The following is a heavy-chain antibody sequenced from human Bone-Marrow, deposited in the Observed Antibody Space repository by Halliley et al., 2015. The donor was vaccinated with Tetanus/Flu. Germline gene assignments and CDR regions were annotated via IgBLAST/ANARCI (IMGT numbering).Heavy chain of an antibody. Sequence: VQLVQSGAEGKKPGESLRISCQGYGYTFTSHWIAWVRQMPGKSLEWMGVIYGGDSDTRYSPSFQGQVTISADKSISTAYLQWNSLKASDPAIYYCARRQVGPHGQFDFWGQGPLVPVSS. CDR1: GYTFTSHW. V-gene: IGHV5-51*01. D-gene: IGHD1-26*01. CDR3: ARRQVGPHGQFDF. CDR2: IYGGDSDT. J-gene: IGHJ4*02.